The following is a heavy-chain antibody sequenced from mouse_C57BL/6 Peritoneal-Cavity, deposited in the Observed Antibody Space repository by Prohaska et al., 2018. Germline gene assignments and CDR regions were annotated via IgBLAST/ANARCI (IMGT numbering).Heavy chain of an antibody. D-gene: IGHD1-1*01. CDR1: GYTFTSYW. CDR2: IDPSDSYP. V-gene: IGHV1-69*02. J-gene: IGHJ2*01. CDR3: RRWYDGSSFVY. Sequence: KASGYTFTSYWMQWVQQRPAQGLEWIGEIDPSDSYPNYNQKFKGKATWTVDKASSTAYMQLSSLTSEDSAFYYCRRWYDGSSFVYWGQGTTLTVSS.